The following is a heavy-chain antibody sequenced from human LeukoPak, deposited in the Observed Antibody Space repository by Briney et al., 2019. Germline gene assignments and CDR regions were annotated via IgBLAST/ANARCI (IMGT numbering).Heavy chain of an antibody. Sequence: SVKVSCKASGFTFTSSAVQWVRQAHGQRLEWIGWIVVGSGNTNYAQKFQERVTITRDMSTSTAYMELSSLRSEDTAVYYCAADPLAADAFDIWGQGTMVTVSS. D-gene: IGHD2-15*01. V-gene: IGHV1-58*01. CDR2: IVVGSGNT. CDR1: GFTFTSSA. CDR3: AADPLAADAFDI. J-gene: IGHJ3*02.